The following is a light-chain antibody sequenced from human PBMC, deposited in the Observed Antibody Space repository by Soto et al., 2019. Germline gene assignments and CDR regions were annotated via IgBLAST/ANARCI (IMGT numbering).Light chain of an antibody. CDR2: AAS. CDR3: QQLYTFPRT. CDR1: QGISSW. Sequence: DIQMTQSPSSVSASVGDRVTITCRASQGISSWLAWYQQKPGRAPNLLIYAASSLQSGVPLRFSGSGSGTDFTLSISSLQPEDVATYYCQQLYTFPRTFGQGTRLEIK. J-gene: IGKJ5*01. V-gene: IGKV1-12*01.